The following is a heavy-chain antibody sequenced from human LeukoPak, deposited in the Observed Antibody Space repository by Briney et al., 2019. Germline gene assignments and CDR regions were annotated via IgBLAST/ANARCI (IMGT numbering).Heavy chain of an antibody. Sequence: PGGSLRLSCAASGFTFSSYAMRWVRQAPGKGLEWVSAISGSGGSTYYADSVKGRFTISRDNSKNTLYLQMNSLRAEDTAVYYCAKGGIGCSGGSCYYLFDYWGQGTLVTVSS. CDR2: ISGSGGST. D-gene: IGHD2-15*01. CDR1: GFTFSSYA. J-gene: IGHJ4*02. CDR3: AKGGIGCSGGSCYYLFDY. V-gene: IGHV3-23*01.